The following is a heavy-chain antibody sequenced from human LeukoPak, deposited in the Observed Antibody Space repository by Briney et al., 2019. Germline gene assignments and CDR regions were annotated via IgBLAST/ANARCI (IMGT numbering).Heavy chain of an antibody. V-gene: IGHV4-59*01. CDR3: ARGSNWYWYSDL. CDR2: IYYSGST. CDR1: GGSINSYY. D-gene: IGHD4-11*01. J-gene: IGHJ2*01. Sequence: PSETLSLTCTVSGGSINSYYWSWIRQPPGKGLEWIGYIYYSGSTNSNPSLKSRVTISVDTSNNQFSLKLSSVTAADTAVYYCARGSNWYWYSDLWGRGTLVTVSS.